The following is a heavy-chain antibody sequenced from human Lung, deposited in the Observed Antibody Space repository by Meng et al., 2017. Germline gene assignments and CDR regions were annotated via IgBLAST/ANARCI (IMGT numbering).Heavy chain of an antibody. Sequence: EVQLVESGGGLVTPGGSLRLSCAASGFTFSNYSMNWVRQAPGKELGWVSSISSDSRYIFYADSVKGRFTISRDNGKKLLYLQMNSLSPEDTAVFYCARFETVGVATGDFWGQGTLVTVSS. CDR3: ARFETVGVATGDF. CDR2: ISSDSRYI. J-gene: IGHJ4*02. CDR1: GFTFSNYS. V-gene: IGHV3-21*01. D-gene: IGHD2-15*01.